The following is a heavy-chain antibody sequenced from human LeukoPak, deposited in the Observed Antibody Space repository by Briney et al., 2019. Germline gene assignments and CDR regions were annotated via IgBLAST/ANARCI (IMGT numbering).Heavy chain of an antibody. V-gene: IGHV3-9*01. CDR2: ISWNSGSI. CDR1: GFTFDDYA. D-gene: IGHD6-19*01. Sequence: PGGSLRLSCAASGFTFDDYAMHWVRQAPGKGLEWVSGISWNSGSIGYADSVKGRFTFSRDNAKNSLYLQMNSLRAEDTALYYCAILSSGTYWGQGTLVTVSS. CDR3: AILSSGTY. J-gene: IGHJ4*02.